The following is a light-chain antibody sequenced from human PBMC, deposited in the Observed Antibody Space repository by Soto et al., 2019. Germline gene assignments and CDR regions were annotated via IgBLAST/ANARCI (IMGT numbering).Light chain of an antibody. CDR1: QSVSSSY. CDR3: QQYGSSPLT. J-gene: IGKJ4*01. CDR2: GAS. Sequence: EIVLTQSPGTLSLYTGERATLSCRASQSVSSSYLAWYQQKPGQAPRLLIYGASSRATGIPDRFSGSGSGTDFTLTISRLEPEDFAVCYCQQYGSSPLTCGGGTKGDIK. V-gene: IGKV3-20*01.